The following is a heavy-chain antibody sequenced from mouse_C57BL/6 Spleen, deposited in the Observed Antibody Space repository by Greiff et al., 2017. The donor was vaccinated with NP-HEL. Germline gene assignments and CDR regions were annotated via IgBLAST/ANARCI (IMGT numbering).Heavy chain of an antibody. Sequence: EVKLQESGPGLVKPSQSLSLTCSVTGYSITSGYYWNWIRQFPGNKLEWMGYISYDGSNNYNPSLKNRISITRDTSKNQFFLKLNSVTTEDTATYYCARDLDGYYWFAYWGQGTLVTVSA. CDR1: GYSITSGYY. CDR2: ISYDGSN. J-gene: IGHJ3*01. D-gene: IGHD2-3*01. CDR3: ARDLDGYYWFAY. V-gene: IGHV3-6*01.